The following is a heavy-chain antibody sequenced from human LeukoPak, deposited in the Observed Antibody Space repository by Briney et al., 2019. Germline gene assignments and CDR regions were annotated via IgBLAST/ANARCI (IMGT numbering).Heavy chain of an antibody. V-gene: IGHV3-74*03. CDR2: INERGTDS. D-gene: IGHD2-21*02. CDR1: GFTFSGHW. J-gene: IGHJ4*02. Sequence: GGSLRLSCTASGFTFSGHWIHWVRQPPGMGLVWVSRINERGTDSMYAESVKGRFTISRDNAKNTVYLQMNSLRAEDTAVYYCARDGWLLAFDYWGQGTLVTVSS. CDR3: ARDGWLLAFDY.